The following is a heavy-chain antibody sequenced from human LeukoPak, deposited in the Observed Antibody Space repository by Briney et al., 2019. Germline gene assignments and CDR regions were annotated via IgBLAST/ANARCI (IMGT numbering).Heavy chain of an antibody. CDR1: GFTFSTYS. V-gene: IGHV3-48*02. J-gene: IGHJ4*02. CDR2: ITSSPSTT. Sequence: GGSLRLSCAASGFTFSTYSMNWVRQAPGKGLEWVSYITSSPSTTYYADSVKGRFTISRDNAKNSLYLQMNSLRDEGTAVYYCARVVGGVVGAAALRDYFDYWGQGTLVTVSS. CDR3: ARVVGGVVGAAALRDYFDY. D-gene: IGHD2-15*01.